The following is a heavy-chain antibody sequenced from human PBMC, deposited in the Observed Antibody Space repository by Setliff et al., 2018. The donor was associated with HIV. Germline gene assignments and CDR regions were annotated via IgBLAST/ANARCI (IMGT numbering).Heavy chain of an antibody. J-gene: IGHJ5*02. CDR2: VKSKTDGGTT. V-gene: IGHV3-15*05. D-gene: IGHD3-10*01. CDR1: GFTFNSAW. Sequence: GGSLRLSCAASGFTFNSAWMSWVRQAPGKGLEWVGRVKSKTDGGTTDCAAPVKGRFTISRDDSKNTVYLQMHSLRVEDTAVYYCARGVKWLDPWGQGTLVTVSS. CDR3: ARGVKWLDP.